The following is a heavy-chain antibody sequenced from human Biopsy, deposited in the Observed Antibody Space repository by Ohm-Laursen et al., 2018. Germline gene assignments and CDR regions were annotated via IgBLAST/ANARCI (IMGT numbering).Heavy chain of an antibody. CDR3: ARDPGYDFWSGPDPFDI. D-gene: IGHD3-3*01. Sequence: GASVKVSCKTSGYTFTAYGISWVRQAPGQGLEWMGWISTYNDDTNIAQKFQGRVSMTTDTSTRTAYMELRSLRSGDTAIYFCARDPGYDFWSGPDPFDIWGQGTLVTVS. CDR2: ISTYNDDT. J-gene: IGHJ3*02. CDR1: GYTFTAYG. V-gene: IGHV1-18*04.